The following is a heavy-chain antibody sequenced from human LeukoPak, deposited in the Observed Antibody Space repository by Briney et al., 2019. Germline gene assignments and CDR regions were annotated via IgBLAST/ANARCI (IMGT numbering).Heavy chain of an antibody. CDR3: ARGFDGAPISFFYY. V-gene: IGHV3-48*03. CDR2: ISSSGSTK. CDR1: GLTLSIYE. J-gene: IGHJ4*02. D-gene: IGHD3-9*01. Sequence: GGSLRLSRAASGLTLSIYEMNWVRQAPGKGLERVSYISSSGSTKYYADAVTGRFTITRNNAKNSLFLQMNMLRAEDTADYYCARGFDGAPISFFYYCGQGKVITVSA.